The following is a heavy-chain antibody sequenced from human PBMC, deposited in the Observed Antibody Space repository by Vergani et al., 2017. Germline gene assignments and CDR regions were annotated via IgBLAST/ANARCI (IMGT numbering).Heavy chain of an antibody. J-gene: IGHJ5*02. CDR2: ISYDGSNK. D-gene: IGHD4-11*01. CDR3: AKVAVTTGGLGSTYWFDP. CDR1: GFTFSSYG. Sequence: QVQLVESGGGVVQPGRSLRLSCAASGFTFSSYGMHWVRQAPGKGLEWVAVISYDGSNKYYADSVKGRFTISRDNAKNSLYLQMNSLRAEDTALYYCAKVAVTTGGLGSTYWFDPWGQGTLVTVSS. V-gene: IGHV3-30*18.